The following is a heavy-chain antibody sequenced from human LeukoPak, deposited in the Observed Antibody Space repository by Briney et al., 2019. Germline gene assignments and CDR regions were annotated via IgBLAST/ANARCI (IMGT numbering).Heavy chain of an antibody. CDR1: EGTFSSYA. CDR3: ARVVPAVPFDY. Sequence: ASVKVSCKASEGTFSSYAISWVRQAPGQGLEWMGWISAYNGNTNYAQKLQGRVTMTTDTSTSTAYMELRSLRSDDTAVYYCARVVPAVPFDYWGQGTLVTVSS. V-gene: IGHV1-18*01. J-gene: IGHJ4*02. D-gene: IGHD2-2*01. CDR2: ISAYNGNT.